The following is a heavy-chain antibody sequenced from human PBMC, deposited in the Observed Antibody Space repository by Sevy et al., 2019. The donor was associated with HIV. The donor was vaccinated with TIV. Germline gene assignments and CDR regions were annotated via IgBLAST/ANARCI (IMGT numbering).Heavy chain of an antibody. V-gene: IGHV4-59*01. CDR1: GGSISSYY. CDR2: IYYSGST. D-gene: IGHD5-18*01. J-gene: IGHJ6*02. CDR3: ARSDTAMRYYYYGMDV. Sequence: SETLSLTCTVSGGSISSYYWSWIRQPPGKGLEWIGYIYYSGSTNYNTSLKSRVTISVDTSKNQFSLKLSSVTAADTAVYYCARSDTAMRYYYYGMDVWGHGTTVTVSS.